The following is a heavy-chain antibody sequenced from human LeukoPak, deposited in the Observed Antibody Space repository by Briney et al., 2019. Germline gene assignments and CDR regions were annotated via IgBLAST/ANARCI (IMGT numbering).Heavy chain of an antibody. CDR1: GGSISSHY. V-gene: IGHV4-59*11. CDR3: ARDSRYCTNGVCYPYFDY. Sequence: SETLSLTCTVSGGSISSHYWSWIRQPPGKGLEWIGYIYYSGSTYYNPSLKSRVTISVDTSKNQFSLKLSSVTAADTAVYYCARDSRYCTNGVCYPYFDYWGQGTLVTVSS. J-gene: IGHJ4*02. D-gene: IGHD2-8*01. CDR2: IYYSGST.